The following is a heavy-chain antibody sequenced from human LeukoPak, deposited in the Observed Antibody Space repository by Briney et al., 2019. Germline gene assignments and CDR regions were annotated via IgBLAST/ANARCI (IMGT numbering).Heavy chain of an antibody. J-gene: IGHJ4*02. CDR2: ISSSGSTI. V-gene: IGHV3-11*01. Sequence: GGSLRLSCAASGFTFSNDFMTWVRQAPGKGLEWVSYISSSGSTIYYADSVKGRFTISRDNAKNPLYLQMNSLRAEDTAVYYCARGSWNDVWNYWGQGTLVTVSS. D-gene: IGHD1-1*01. CDR1: GFTFSNDF. CDR3: ARGSWNDVWNY.